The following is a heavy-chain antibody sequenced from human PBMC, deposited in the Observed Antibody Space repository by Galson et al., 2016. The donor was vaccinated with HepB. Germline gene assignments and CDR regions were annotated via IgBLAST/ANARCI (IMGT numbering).Heavy chain of an antibody. CDR2: ISAYNGNT. V-gene: IGHV1-18*01. CDR3: ARDPRKTRYQLLEIYYYYYAMHV. J-gene: IGHJ6*02. D-gene: IGHD2-2*01. CDR1: GYTFTTYG. Sequence: SVKVSCKASGYTFTTYGISWVRQAPGQGLEWMGWISAYNGNTNYAQKLQGRVTMTTDTSTSTAYMELRSLRSDDTAVYYCARDPRKTRYQLLEIYYYYYAMHVVVQGTTVTVSS.